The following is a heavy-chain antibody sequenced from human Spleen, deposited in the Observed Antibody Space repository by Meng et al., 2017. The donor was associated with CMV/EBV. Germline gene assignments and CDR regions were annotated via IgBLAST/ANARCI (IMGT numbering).Heavy chain of an antibody. D-gene: IGHD1-26*01. Sequence: CSVSGGSVNSPNYYWSWLRQSPGKGLEWIGYISYSGSTTYNPSLNSRVTIAMDKSKNQFSLNLFSLTPADSALYYCARQWAGSSFDYWGQGALVTVSS. CDR3: ARQWAGSSFDY. CDR2: ISYSGST. CDR1: GGSVNSPNYY. V-gene: IGHV4-61*01. J-gene: IGHJ4*02.